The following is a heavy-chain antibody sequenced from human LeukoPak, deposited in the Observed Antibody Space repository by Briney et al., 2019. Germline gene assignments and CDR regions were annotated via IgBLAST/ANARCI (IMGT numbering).Heavy chain of an antibody. D-gene: IGHD2-15*01. CDR1: GFTFSSYA. V-gene: IGHV3-30-3*01. J-gene: IGHJ4*02. CDR3: ARGGGHMDFDY. CDR2: ISYDGSNK. Sequence: GGSLRLSCAASGFTFSSYAMHWVRQAPGKGLEWVAVISYDGSNKYYADSVKGRFTISRDNSKNTLYLQMNSLRAEDTAVYYCARGGGHMDFDYWGQGTLVTVSS.